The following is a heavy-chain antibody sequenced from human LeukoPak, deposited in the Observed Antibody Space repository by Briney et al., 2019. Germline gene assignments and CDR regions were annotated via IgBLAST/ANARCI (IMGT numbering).Heavy chain of an antibody. CDR3: ASSHYYDSSGFWD. V-gene: IGHV4-30-4*01. CDR1: GGSISSGDYS. D-gene: IGHD3-22*01. Sequence: PSETLSLTCTVSGGSISSGDYSWSWIRQPPGKGLEWIGYIYYSGSTYYNPSLKSRVTISVDTSKNQFSLKLSSVTAADTAVYYCASSHYYDSSGFWDWGQGTLVTVSS. CDR2: IYYSGST. J-gene: IGHJ4*02.